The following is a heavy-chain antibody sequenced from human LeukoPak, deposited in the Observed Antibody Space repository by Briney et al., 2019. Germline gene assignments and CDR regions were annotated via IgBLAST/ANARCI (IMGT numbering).Heavy chain of an antibody. CDR1: GGSISSSSYY. CDR2: IYYSGST. J-gene: IGHJ4*02. CDR3: ARRQTIVGLLLY. V-gene: IGHV4-39*01. Sequence: SETLSLTCTVSGGSISSSSYYWGWIRQPPGKGLEWIGSIYYSGSTYYNPSLKSRVAISVDTSKNQFSLKLSSVTAADTAVYYCARRQTIVGLLLYWGQGTLVTVSS. D-gene: IGHD1-26*01.